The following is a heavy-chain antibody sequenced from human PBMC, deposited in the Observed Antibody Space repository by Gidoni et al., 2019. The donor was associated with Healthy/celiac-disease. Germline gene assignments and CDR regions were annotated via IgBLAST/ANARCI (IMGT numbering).Heavy chain of an antibody. Sequence: EVQLLESGGGLVQPGGSLRLSCAASGFTFSSHAMSWVRQAPGKGLEWVSAISGSGGSTYYADSVKGRFTISRDNSKNTLYLQMNSLRAEDTAVYYCARPFILGYSSSWGYFDYWGQGTLVTVSS. CDR3: ARPFILGYSSSWGYFDY. V-gene: IGHV3-23*01. CDR2: ISGSGGST. CDR1: GFTFSSHA. D-gene: IGHD6-13*01. J-gene: IGHJ4*02.